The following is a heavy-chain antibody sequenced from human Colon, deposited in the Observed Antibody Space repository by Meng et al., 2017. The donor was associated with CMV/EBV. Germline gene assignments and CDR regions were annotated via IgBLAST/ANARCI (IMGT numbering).Heavy chain of an antibody. D-gene: IGHD1-26*01. CDR3: AREGYFRGFVN. CDR1: GFPVSANY. Sequence: SLRLSCAVSGFPVSANYMAWIRQAPGKGLEWVSIIYIGATTTLHADSVKGRFSISTDSSNNTLYLQMNSLRDEDTAVYYCAREGYFRGFVNWGEGTLVTVSS. V-gene: IGHV3-53*01. CDR2: IYIGATTT. J-gene: IGHJ4*02.